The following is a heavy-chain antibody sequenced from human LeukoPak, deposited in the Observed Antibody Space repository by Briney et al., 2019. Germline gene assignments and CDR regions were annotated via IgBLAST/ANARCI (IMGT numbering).Heavy chain of an antibody. D-gene: IGHD6-19*01. Sequence: GGSLRLSCAASGFTFSSYWMSWVRQAPGKGLEWVANIKQGGSEKYYVDSVKGRFTISRDNAKNSLYLQMNSLRAEDTAVYYCARGGGSGWFVYWGQGTLVTVSS. CDR2: IKQGGSEK. J-gene: IGHJ5*01. CDR1: GFTFSSYW. CDR3: ARGGGSGWFVY. V-gene: IGHV3-7*01.